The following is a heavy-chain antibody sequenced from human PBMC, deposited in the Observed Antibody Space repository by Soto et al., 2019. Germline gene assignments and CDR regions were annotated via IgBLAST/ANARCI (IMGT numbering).Heavy chain of an antibody. J-gene: IGHJ4*02. CDR2: INAGNGAT. V-gene: IGHV1-3*05. D-gene: IGHD6-13*01. CDR1: GYTFTTYA. CDR3: AGGSAAAGPYCFDY. Sequence: QVHLVQSGAEEKKPGASVRVSCKASGYTFTTYAMHWVRQAPGQRLEWMGWINAGNGATKYSQNFQDRLTITRDPSANTAFMELSSLRSEDPAVYYCAGGSAAAGPYCFDYWAQGTRVTVSS.